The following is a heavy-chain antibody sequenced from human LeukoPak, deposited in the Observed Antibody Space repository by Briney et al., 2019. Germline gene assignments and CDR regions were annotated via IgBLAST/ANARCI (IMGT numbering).Heavy chain of an antibody. CDR1: GFTFSSYA. J-gene: IGHJ3*02. V-gene: IGHV3-23*01. CDR3: AKPRGEEWLVGLYDALDI. D-gene: IGHD6-19*01. CDR2: ISGSDGST. Sequence: GSLKLSCAASGFTFSSYAMGWVRQAPGKGLEWVSVISGSDGSTYYADSVKGRFTISRDNSKNTLYLQINSLRAEDTAVFYCAKPRGEEWLVGLYDALDIWGQGTMVTVSS.